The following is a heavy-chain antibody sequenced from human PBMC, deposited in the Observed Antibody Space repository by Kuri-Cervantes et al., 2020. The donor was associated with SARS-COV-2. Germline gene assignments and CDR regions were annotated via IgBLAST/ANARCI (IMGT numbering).Heavy chain of an antibody. V-gene: IGHV4-39*01. CDR3: ARHAY. Sequence: ESLKSSCTVSGGSISSGGYYWGWIRQPPGKDLEFLGTIYYDGRTYYNTSLKSRVTISVDTSKNQFSLTLSSVTASDTAFYYCARHAYWGQGTLVTVSS. CDR2: IYYDGRT. J-gene: IGHJ4*02. CDR1: GGSISSGGYY.